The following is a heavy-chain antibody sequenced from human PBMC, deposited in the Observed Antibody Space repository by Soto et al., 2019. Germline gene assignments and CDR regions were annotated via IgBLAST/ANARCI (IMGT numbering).Heavy chain of an antibody. J-gene: IGHJ4*02. V-gene: IGHV1-2*02. Sequence: AQLVQSGAGAKRLGTSVKVSCRVSEYTSTTNFHWIRQAPGQGLEGMGWMNPNVGDTEYARKFQGRVTLTRDTSLTTAYMELSSLTSDDTAVYYCARENWSYVDWGQGTLVTVSS. CDR3: ARENWSYVD. CDR2: MNPNVGDT. D-gene: IGHD1-26*01. CDR1: EYTSTTN.